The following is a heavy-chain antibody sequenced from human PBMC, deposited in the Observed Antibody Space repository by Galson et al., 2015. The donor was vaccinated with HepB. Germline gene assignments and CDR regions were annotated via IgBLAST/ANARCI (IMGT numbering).Heavy chain of an antibody. CDR3: AKGAPFRSPAYYYYGMDV. CDR2: ISGGGGST. CDR1: GFTFSSYA. V-gene: IGHV3-23*01. Sequence: SLRLSCAASGFTFSSYAMSWVRQAPGKGLEWVSAISGGGGSTHYADSVKGRFTISRDNSKSTLYLQMNSLRAEDTAVYYCAKGAPFRSPAYYYYGMDVWGQGTTVTVSS. J-gene: IGHJ6*02. D-gene: IGHD2-2*01.